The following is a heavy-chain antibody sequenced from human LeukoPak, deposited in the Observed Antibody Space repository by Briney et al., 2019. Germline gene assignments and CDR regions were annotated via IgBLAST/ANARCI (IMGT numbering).Heavy chain of an antibody. D-gene: IGHD3-9*01. V-gene: IGHV3-43*02. CDR3: AKGHNYYDILTGTLDY. Sequence: GGSLRLSCAASGSTFDDYAMHWVRQAPGKGLEWVSLISGDGGSTYYADSVKGRFTISRDNSKNSLYLQMNSLRTEDTALYYCAKGHNYYDILTGTLDYWGQGTLVTVSS. CDR2: ISGDGGST. J-gene: IGHJ4*02. CDR1: GSTFDDYA.